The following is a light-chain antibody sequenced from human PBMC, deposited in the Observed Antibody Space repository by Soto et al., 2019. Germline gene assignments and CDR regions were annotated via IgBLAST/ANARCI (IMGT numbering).Light chain of an antibody. CDR3: QHYGSSRT. V-gene: IGKV3-20*01. Sequence: EIVLTQSPGSLSLSPGERATLSCRASQSVYNNYIAWYQQSPGQAPRVLIYGASTRATGTPDRFSGSGSGPDFTLTISRLEPEDFAVYFCQHYGSSRTFGQGTKVDI. CDR2: GAS. J-gene: IGKJ1*01. CDR1: QSVYNNY.